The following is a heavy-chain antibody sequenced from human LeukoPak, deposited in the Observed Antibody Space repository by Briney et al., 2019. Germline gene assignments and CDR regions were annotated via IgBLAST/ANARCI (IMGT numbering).Heavy chain of an antibody. J-gene: IGHJ4*02. CDR3: AKDLSIAARRRDY. D-gene: IGHD6-6*01. V-gene: IGHV3-49*04. Sequence: GGSLRLSCTASGFTFGDYAMSWVRQAPGKGLEWVGFIRSKAYGGTTEYAASVKGRFTISRDDSKSIAYLQMNSLRAEDTAVYYCAKDLSIAARRRDYWGQGTLVTVSS. CDR1: GFTFGDYA. CDR2: IRSKAYGGTT.